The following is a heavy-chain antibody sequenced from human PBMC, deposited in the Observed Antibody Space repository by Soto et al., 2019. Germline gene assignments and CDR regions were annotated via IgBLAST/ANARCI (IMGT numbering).Heavy chain of an antibody. V-gene: IGHV3-30-3*01. CDR2: ISYDGSNK. Sequence: HPGGSLRLSCAASGFTLSSYAMHWVRQAPCKWLEWVAVISYDGSNKYYADSVKVRFTISRDNSKNTLYLQMNSLRAEDTAVYYCARSYSNLPFLLYYYGMDVWGQGTTVTVSS. CDR3: ARSYSNLPFLLYYYGMDV. D-gene: IGHD4-4*01. J-gene: IGHJ6*02. CDR1: GFTLSSYA.